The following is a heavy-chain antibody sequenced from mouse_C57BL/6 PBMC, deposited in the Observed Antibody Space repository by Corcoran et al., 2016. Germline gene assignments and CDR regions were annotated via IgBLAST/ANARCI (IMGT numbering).Heavy chain of an antibody. Sequence: QVTLKESGPGILQSSQTLSLTCSFSGFSLSTSGMGVSWIRQPSGKGLEWLAHIYWDDDKRYNPSLKSRLTISKDTSRNQVFLKITSVDTADTATYYCARRRDMTTVVGGYFDVWGTGTTVTVSS. CDR2: IYWDDDK. CDR3: ARRRDMTTVVGGYFDV. J-gene: IGHJ1*03. V-gene: IGHV8-12*01. CDR1: GFSLSTSGMG. D-gene: IGHD1-1*01.